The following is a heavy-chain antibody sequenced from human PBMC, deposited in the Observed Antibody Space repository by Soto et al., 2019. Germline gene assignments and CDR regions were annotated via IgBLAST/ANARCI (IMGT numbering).Heavy chain of an antibody. J-gene: IGHJ4*02. CDR3: ARRYYDFWSGYYYFDY. D-gene: IGHD3-3*01. CDR2: IYYSGST. CDR1: GGSISSSSYY. V-gene: IGHV4-39*01. Sequence: PSETLSLTCTVSGGSISSSSYYWCWIRQPPGKGLEWIGSIYYSGSTYYNPSLKSRVTISVDTSKNQFSLKLSSVTAADTAVYYCARRYYDFWSGYYYFDYWGQGTLVTVSS.